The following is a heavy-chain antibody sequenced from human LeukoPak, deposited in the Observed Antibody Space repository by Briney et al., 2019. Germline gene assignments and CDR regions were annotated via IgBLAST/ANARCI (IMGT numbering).Heavy chain of an antibody. CDR3: ARGGYDILTGYPDDAFDI. J-gene: IGHJ3*02. V-gene: IGHV4-30-2*01. D-gene: IGHD3-9*01. Sequence: SETLSLTYAVSGGSISSGGYSWSWIRQPPGKGLEWIGYIYHSGSTYYNPSLKSRVTISVDRSKNQFSLKLSSVTAADTAVYYCARGGYDILTGYPDDAFDIWGQGTMVTVSS. CDR1: GGSISSGGYS. CDR2: IYHSGST.